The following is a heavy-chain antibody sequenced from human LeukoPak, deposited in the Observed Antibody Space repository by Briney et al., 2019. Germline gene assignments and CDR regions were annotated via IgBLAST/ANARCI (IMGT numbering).Heavy chain of an antibody. V-gene: IGHV4-34*01. CDR2: INHGGST. D-gene: IGHD2-2*01. CDR1: GGSFSGYY. CDR3: ATENIVVVPAAAYNWFDP. Sequence: SETLSLTCAVYGGSFSGYYWSWIRQPPGKGLEWIGEINHGGSTNYNPSLKSRVTISVDTSKNQFSLKLSSVTAADTAVYHCATENIVVVPAAAYNWFDPWDQGTLVTVSS. J-gene: IGHJ5*02.